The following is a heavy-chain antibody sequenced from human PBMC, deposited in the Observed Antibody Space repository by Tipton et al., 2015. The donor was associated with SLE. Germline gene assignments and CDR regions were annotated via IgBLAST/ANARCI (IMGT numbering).Heavy chain of an antibody. V-gene: IGHV4-39*07. CDR3: ARGVGVAVAGVSYFQL. D-gene: IGHD6-19*01. J-gene: IGHJ1*01. CDR1: GGSISSGSYY. CDR2: VYYTGNT. Sequence: TLSLTCTVSGGSISSGSYYWGWIRQPPGKGLEWVGTVYYTGNTFYNPSLKSRVTISVDTSKNQFSLKLSSVTAADTALYYCARGVGVAVAGVSYFQLWGLGTLVTVSS.